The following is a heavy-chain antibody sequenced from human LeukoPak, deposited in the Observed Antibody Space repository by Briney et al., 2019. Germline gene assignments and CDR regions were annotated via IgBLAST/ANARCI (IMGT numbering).Heavy chain of an antibody. Sequence: PGGSLRLSCAASGFTFSSYGMHWVRQAPGKGLEWVAVISYDGSNKYYADSVKGRFTISRDNSKNTLYLQMNSLRAEDTAVYYCAKGPPDYYVGAFDSWGQGTMVTVSS. CDR1: GFTFSSYG. J-gene: IGHJ3*02. CDR3: AKGPPDYYVGAFDS. V-gene: IGHV3-30*18. D-gene: IGHD3-10*02. CDR2: ISYDGSNK.